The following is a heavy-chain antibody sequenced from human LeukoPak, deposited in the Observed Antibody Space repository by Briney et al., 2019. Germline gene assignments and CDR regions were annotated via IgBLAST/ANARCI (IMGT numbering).Heavy chain of an antibody. Sequence: VGSLRLSCAASGFTFDDYGMSWVRQAPGKGLEWVSDINWNGGSTGYADSVKGRFTISRDNAKNSLYLQMNSLRAEDTALYYCARDRESCGGDCYSSNDAFDIWGQGTMVTVSS. J-gene: IGHJ3*02. CDR1: GFTFDDYG. CDR3: ARDRESCGGDCYSSNDAFDI. D-gene: IGHD2-21*02. CDR2: INWNGGST. V-gene: IGHV3-20*04.